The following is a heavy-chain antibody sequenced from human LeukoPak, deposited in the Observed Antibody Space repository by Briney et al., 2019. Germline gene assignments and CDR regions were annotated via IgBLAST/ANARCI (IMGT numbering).Heavy chain of an antibody. J-gene: IGHJ5*02. Sequence: GASVKVSCKASGGTFSSYAISWVRQAPGQGLEWMGGIIPIFGTANYAQKFQGRVTITADEPTSTAYMELSSLRSEDTAVYYCARLRDDFWSGYRARCFDPWGQGTLVTVSS. CDR1: GGTFSSYA. D-gene: IGHD3-3*01. CDR2: IIPIFGTA. CDR3: ARLRDDFWSGYRARCFDP. V-gene: IGHV1-69*13.